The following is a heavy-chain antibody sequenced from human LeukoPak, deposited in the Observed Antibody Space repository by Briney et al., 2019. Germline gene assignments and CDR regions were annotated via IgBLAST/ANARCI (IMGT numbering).Heavy chain of an antibody. CDR2: IKQDGSEK. Sequence: PGGSLRLSCAASGFTFSSYWMSWVRQAPGKGLEWVANIKQDGSEKYYVDSVKGRFTISRDNAKSSLYLHMNSLRAEDTAVYYCAKGGGSGWYRDYWGQGTLVTVSS. CDR1: GFTFSSYW. V-gene: IGHV3-7*01. J-gene: IGHJ4*02. D-gene: IGHD6-19*01. CDR3: AKGGGSGWYRDY.